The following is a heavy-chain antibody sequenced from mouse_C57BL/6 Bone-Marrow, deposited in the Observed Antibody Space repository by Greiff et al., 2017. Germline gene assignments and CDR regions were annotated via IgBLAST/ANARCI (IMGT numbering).Heavy chain of an antibody. CDR1: GFNIKDDY. V-gene: IGHV14-4*01. CDR2: IDPANGDT. CDR3: TGYYGYAMDD. J-gene: IGHJ4*01. Sequence: VQLQQSGAELVRPGASVKLSCTASGFNIKDDYMHWVKQRPEQGLEWIGRIDPANGDTEYASKFQGKATITADTSSNTAYLQLSSLTSEDAAVYYCTGYYGYAMDDWGQGTSVTVSS. D-gene: IGHD1-1*01.